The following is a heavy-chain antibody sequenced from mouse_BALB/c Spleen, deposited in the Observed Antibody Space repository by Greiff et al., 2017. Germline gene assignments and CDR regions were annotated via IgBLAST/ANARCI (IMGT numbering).Heavy chain of an antibody. CDR1: GYTFTDYN. CDR3: ARSHYGYYAMDY. J-gene: IGHJ4*01. CDR2: INPNNGGT. Sequence: VQLKESGPELVKPGASVKIPCKASGYTFTDYNMDWVKQSHGKSLEWIGDINPNNGGTIYNQKFKGKATLTVDKSSSTAYMELRSLTSEDTAVYYCARSHYGYYAMDYWGQGTSVTVSS. V-gene: IGHV1-18*01. D-gene: IGHD1-2*01.